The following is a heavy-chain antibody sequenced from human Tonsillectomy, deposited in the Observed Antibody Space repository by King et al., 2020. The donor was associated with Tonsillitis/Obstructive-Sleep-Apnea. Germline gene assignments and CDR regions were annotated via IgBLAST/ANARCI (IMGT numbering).Heavy chain of an antibody. D-gene: IGHD2-2*01. CDR2: ISSNGGST. CDR3: ARVGVPATQVYYFDY. J-gene: IGHJ4*02. Sequence: QLVQSGGGLVQPGGSLRLSCAASGFTFSSYAMHWVRQAPGKGLEYVSAISSNGGSTYYANSVKGRFTISRDNSKNTLYLQMGSLRAEDMAVYYCARVGVPATQVYYFDYWGQGTLVTVSS. V-gene: IGHV3-64*01. CDR1: GFTFSSYA.